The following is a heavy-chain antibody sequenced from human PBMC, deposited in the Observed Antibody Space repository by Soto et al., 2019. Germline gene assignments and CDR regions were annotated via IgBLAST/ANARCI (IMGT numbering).Heavy chain of an antibody. CDR2: IYWNDDK. Sequence: CRPTLARTTRTLPLSCTFSGFSLNTGGAGVGWTCQWPRKALEWLALIYWNDDKRYSPSLKSRLTITKDTSKNQVVLIIINMDPVDTATYYCANRGYGDYQRDNWFDPWGQGALVTVSS. D-gene: IGHD4-17*01. CDR1: GFSLNTGGAG. V-gene: IGHV2-5*01. J-gene: IGHJ5*02. CDR3: ANRGYGDYQRDNWFDP.